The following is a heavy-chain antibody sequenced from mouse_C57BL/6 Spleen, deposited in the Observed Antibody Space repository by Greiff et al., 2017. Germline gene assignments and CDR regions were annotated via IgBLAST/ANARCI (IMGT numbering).Heavy chain of an antibody. CDR1: GYTFTSYW. D-gene: IGHD1-1*01. CDR3: ARKLQQGDYYAMDY. J-gene: IGHJ4*01. V-gene: IGHV1-72*01. CDR2: IDPNSGGT. Sequence: QVQLKQPGAELVKPGASVKLSCKASGYTFTSYWMHWVKQRPGRGLEWIGRIDPNSGGTKYNEKFKSKATLTVDKPSSTAYMQLSSLTSEDSAVYYCARKLQQGDYYAMDYWGQGTSVTVSS.